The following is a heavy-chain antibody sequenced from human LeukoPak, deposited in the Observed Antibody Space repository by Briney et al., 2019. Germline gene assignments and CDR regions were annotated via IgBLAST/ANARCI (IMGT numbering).Heavy chain of an antibody. D-gene: IGHD6-6*01. CDR2: INPNSGVT. J-gene: IGHJ4*02. V-gene: IGHV1-2*02. CDR1: GYPFTTYG. Sequence: ASVKVSCKASGYPFTTYGISWVRQAPGQGLEWMGWINPNSGVTSYAQKFQGRVAVTRDTSIDTAYMELSMLRSDDTAVYYCARGGRPTATIAAHPWGQGTLVTVSS. CDR3: ARGGRPTATIAAHP.